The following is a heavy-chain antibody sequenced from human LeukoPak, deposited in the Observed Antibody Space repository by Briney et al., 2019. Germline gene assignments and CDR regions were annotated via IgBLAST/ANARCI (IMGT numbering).Heavy chain of an antibody. D-gene: IGHD5-12*01. CDR3: SSYDQGMDV. V-gene: IGHV4-39*01. CDR1: GGSISSSSYY. J-gene: IGHJ6*02. CDR2: IYYSGST. Sequence: PSETLSLTCTVSGGSISSSSYYWGWIRQPPGEGLEWIGSIYYSGSTYYNPSLKSRVTISVETSKNQFSLKLRSVTAADTAVYYCSSYDQGMDVWGQGTTVTVSS.